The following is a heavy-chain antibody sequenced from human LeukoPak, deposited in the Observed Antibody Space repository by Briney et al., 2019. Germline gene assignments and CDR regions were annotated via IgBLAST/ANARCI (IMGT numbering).Heavy chain of an antibody. CDR1: GGSISSYY. D-gene: IGHD1-26*01. CDR3: ARLEWELNFDY. Sequence: SETLSLTCTVSGGSISSYYWTWIRQPPGKGLEWIGYIYYNGGTNYNPSLKSRVTISVDTSKIQFSLKLSSVTAADTAVYYCARLEWELNFDYWGQGTLVTVSS. V-gene: IGHV4-59*08. CDR2: IYYNGGT. J-gene: IGHJ4*02.